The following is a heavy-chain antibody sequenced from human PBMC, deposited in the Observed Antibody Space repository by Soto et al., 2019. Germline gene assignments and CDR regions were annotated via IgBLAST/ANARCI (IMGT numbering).Heavy chain of an antibody. CDR2: IIPILGIA. CDR3: ARASGGRFDP. CDR1: GYSFTSHY. J-gene: IGHJ5*02. Sequence: SVKVSCKAIGYSFTSHYMHWVRQAPGQGLEWMGRIIPILGIANYAQKFQGRVTITADKSTSTAYMELSSLRSEDTAVYYCARASGGRFDPWGQGTLVTVSS. V-gene: IGHV1-69*04.